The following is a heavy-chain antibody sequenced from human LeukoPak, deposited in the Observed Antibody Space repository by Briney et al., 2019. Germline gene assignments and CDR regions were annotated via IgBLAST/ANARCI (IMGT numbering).Heavy chain of an antibody. J-gene: IGHJ4*02. Sequence: PGGSLRLSCAASGFTVTSNYMSWVRQTPGQGRLEWASVIYTDGRTFYTGSVTGRFTISRDNSKNTLYLQMNSLRAEDTAVYYCARGQIYGTGSYFFDHWGQGILVTVSS. CDR1: GFTVTSNY. CDR3: ARGQIYGTGSYFFDH. CDR2: IYTDGRT. D-gene: IGHD3-10*01. V-gene: IGHV3-66*01.